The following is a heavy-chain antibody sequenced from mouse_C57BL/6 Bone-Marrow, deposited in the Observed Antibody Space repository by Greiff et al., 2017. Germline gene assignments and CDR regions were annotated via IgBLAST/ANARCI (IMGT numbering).Heavy chain of an antibody. D-gene: IGHD1-1*01. CDR1: GYSITSGYY. Sequence: VQLQESGPGLVKPSQSLSLTCSVTGYSITSGYYRNWIRQFPGNKLEWMGYISYDGSNNYNPSLKNRISITRDTSKNQFYLKLNSVTTEDTATYYCARDYNDSSYDYWGQGTTLTVSA. J-gene: IGHJ2*01. V-gene: IGHV3-6*01. CDR2: ISYDGSN. CDR3: ARDYNDSSYDY.